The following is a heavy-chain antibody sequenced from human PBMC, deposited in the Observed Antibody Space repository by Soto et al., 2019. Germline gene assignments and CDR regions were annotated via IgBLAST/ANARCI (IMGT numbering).Heavy chain of an antibody. CDR3: ARDVYTNGADAFDV. Sequence: QVQLVESGGGVVQPGRSLRLSCASSGFTFSSYAMHWVRQAPGRGLEWVAMISYDGTYKYYVDSVKGRFTISREHSKNTLYLEMNSLRGEDTAVYYCARDVYTNGADAFDVWGLGTMVTVSS. CDR2: ISYDGTYK. J-gene: IGHJ3*01. D-gene: IGHD5-18*01. CDR1: GFTFSSYA. V-gene: IGHV3-30-3*01.